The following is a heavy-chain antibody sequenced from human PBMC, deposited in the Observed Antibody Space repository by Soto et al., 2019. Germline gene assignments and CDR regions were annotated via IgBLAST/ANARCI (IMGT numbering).Heavy chain of an antibody. V-gene: IGHV3-74*01. J-gene: IGHJ4*02. Sequence: EVQLVESGGGLAQPGGSLRLSCEASGFTFTNYWIHWVRQVPGKGLVWVSRIKGDAISTNYADSVKGRFTISRDNAKNTVYLQMNSLRAEDTAVYYCVRGAWLQYDFDDWGQGTLVTVSS. D-gene: IGHD5-12*01. CDR2: IKGDAIST. CDR3: VRGAWLQYDFDD. CDR1: GFTFTNYW.